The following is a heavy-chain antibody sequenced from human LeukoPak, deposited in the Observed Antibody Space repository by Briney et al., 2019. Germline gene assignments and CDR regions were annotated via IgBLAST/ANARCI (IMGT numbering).Heavy chain of an antibody. CDR2: IKQDGSEK. CDR3: ARDIPLAGEEEGPNWFDP. D-gene: IGHD6-19*01. Sequence: GGSLRLSCAASGITFSSYWMSWVRQAPGKGLEWVANIKQDGSEKYYVDSVKGRFTISRDNAKNSLYLQMNSLRAEDTAVYYCARDIPLAGEEEGPNWFDPWGQGTLVTVSS. V-gene: IGHV3-7*03. J-gene: IGHJ5*02. CDR1: GITFSSYW.